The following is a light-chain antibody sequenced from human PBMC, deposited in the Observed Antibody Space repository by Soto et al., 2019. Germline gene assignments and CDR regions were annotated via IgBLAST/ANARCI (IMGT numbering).Light chain of an antibody. V-gene: IGLV2-14*01. CDR2: EVS. J-gene: IGLJ1*01. CDR3: SSYTSIITLYV. Sequence: QSVLTQPPSASGSAGQSVTISCTGTSTDVGGYNYVSWYQQHPGKAPKLMIYEVSNRPSGVSNRFSGSKSGNTASLTISGLQAEDEADYYCSSYTSIITLYVFGSGTKVTVL. CDR1: STDVGGYNY.